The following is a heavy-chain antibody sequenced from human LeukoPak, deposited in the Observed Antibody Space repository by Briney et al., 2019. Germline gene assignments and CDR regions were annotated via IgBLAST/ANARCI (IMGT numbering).Heavy chain of an antibody. CDR2: IKTDGSEK. J-gene: IGHJ3*02. CDR1: GFTFTNYW. Sequence: GGSLRLSCAASGFTFTNYWMSWVRQPPGKGLEWVANIKTDGSEKYYVDSVKGRFTISRDNTKNSLYLQMNSPRAEDTAVYYCARGPPGSDRAFDIWGQGTMVTVSS. V-gene: IGHV3-7*01. CDR3: ARGPPGSDRAFDI. D-gene: IGHD3-16*02.